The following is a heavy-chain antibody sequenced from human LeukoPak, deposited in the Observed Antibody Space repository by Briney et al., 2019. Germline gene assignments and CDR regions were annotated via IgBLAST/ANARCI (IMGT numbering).Heavy chain of an antibody. D-gene: IGHD2-8*01. J-gene: IGHJ5*02. CDR2: IYPGDSES. Sequence: GESLKISCKGSGYSFSNYWIGWVRQMPGKGLEWMGIIYPGDSESRYSPSFQGQVTISADKSISTAYLQWSSLKAPDTAMYYCARHSMGFDPWGQGTLVTVSS. CDR3: ARHSMGFDP. CDR1: GYSFSNYW. V-gene: IGHV5-51*01.